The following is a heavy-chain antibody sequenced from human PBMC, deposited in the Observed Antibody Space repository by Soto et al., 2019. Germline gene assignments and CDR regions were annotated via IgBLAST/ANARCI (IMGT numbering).Heavy chain of an antibody. J-gene: IGHJ5*02. CDR2: IIRVFGTT. V-gene: IGHV1-69*13. Sequence: SVKVSCKASGGTFSNYGISWVRQAPGQGLEWMGGIIRVFGTTNYAQKFQGRVTITADESTSTAYMELNSLRSEDTAVYYCAREDPRGSGWYHWFDPWGQGTQVTVSS. D-gene: IGHD6-19*01. CDR3: AREDPRGSGWYHWFDP. CDR1: GGTFSNYG.